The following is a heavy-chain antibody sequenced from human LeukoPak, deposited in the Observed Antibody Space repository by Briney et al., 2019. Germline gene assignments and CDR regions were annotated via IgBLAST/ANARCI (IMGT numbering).Heavy chain of an antibody. CDR3: ARVRTGSQCDS. V-gene: IGHV4-38-2*02. CDR2: IDHSGST. J-gene: IGHJ5*01. Sequence: SETLSLTCTVSGYSISSGYYWGWIRQPPGKGLECIGSIDHSGSTSYNPSLKSRVTISVDTSKNQFSLKVSSVTAADTAVYYCARVRTGSQCDSWGQGTLVIVSS. D-gene: IGHD3-10*01. CDR1: GYSISSGYY.